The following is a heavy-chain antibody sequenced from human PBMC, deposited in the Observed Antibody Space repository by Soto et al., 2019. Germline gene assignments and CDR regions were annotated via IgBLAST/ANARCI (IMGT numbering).Heavy chain of an antibody. CDR1: GYIFTGYY. V-gene: IGHV1-2*02. Sequence: QVRLVQSGAEVKKPGASVKVSCKAFGYIFTGYYLHWVRQAPGQGLEWVGRIDPDSGDSDYSQKYHGRVTLTRDTAIDTAYMEVARLTVDDTAIYYCARGPLEWGQVTPVTVSS. J-gene: IGHJ4*02. CDR3: ARGPLE. CDR2: IDPDSGDS.